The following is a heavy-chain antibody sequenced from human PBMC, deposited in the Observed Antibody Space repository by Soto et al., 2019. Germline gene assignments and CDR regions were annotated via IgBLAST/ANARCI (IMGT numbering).Heavy chain of an antibody. D-gene: IGHD5-12*01. V-gene: IGHV3-11*01. CDR2: ISSSGSTI. J-gene: IGHJ4*02. CDR3: ERDSKATGIDY. CDR1: GLTFSDYY. Sequence: GGSLRLSFAAPGLTFSDYYMSWIRQAPGKGLEWVSYISSSGSTIYYADSVKGRFTISRDNAKNSLYLQMNSLRAEDTAVYYCERDSKATGIDYWGQGTLVTVSS.